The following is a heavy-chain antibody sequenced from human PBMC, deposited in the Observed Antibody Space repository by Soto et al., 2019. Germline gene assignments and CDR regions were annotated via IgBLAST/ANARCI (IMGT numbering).Heavy chain of an antibody. CDR1: GFTFTSSA. D-gene: IGHD2-8*01. J-gene: IGHJ4*02. V-gene: IGHV1-58*01. CDR3: AADATAWQQMVPSDY. CDR2: IAVGSGYT. Sequence: SVKGSCKASGFTFTSSAFQWVRQARVQRLEWIGWIAVGSGYTNYAQRFQDRVTLTRDMSTATTYMELSRPTSEDTAIYYCAADATAWQQMVPSDYWGQGTLVTVSS.